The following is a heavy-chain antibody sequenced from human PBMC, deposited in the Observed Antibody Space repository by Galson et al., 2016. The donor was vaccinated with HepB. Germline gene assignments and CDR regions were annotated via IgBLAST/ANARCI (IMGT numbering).Heavy chain of an antibody. CDR1: GVSIRDYY. J-gene: IGHJ6*03. CDR3: ARRILASSIVVYFYYNVDV. CDR2: IYFSGNT. D-gene: IGHD1-26*01. Sequence: SETLSPTCTASGVSIRDYYWSWIRQSPGKGLEWIGYIYFSGNTNNNPPLQTRATIPIDTSKNQSSLRLSSVTAADTAVTYCARRILASSIVVYFYYNVDVWGKGTTVTVSS. V-gene: IGHV4-59*01.